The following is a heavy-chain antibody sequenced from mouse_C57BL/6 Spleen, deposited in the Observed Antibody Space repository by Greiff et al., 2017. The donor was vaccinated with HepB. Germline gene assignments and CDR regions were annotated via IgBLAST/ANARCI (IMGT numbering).Heavy chain of an antibody. CDR2: IDPSDSYT. D-gene: IGHD2-14*01. V-gene: IGHV1-59*01. Sequence: QVQLQQPGAELVRPGTSVKLSCKASGYTFTSYWMHWVKQRPGQGLEWIGVIDPSDSYTNYNQKFKGKATLTVDTSSSTAYMQLSSLTSEDSAVYYCARGGIGFAYWGQGTLVTVSA. CDR1: GYTFTSYW. J-gene: IGHJ3*01. CDR3: ARGGIGFAY.